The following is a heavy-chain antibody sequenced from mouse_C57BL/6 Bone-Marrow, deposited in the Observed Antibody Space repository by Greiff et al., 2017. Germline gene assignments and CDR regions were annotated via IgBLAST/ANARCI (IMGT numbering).Heavy chain of an antibody. CDR1: GFTFSDYY. CDR2: INYDGSST. V-gene: IGHV5-16*01. CDR3: ARDRFPYAMDY. J-gene: IGHJ4*01. Sequence: EVKLVESEGGLVQPGSSMILSCTASGFTFSDYYMAWVRQVPEKGLEWVANINYDGSSTYYLDSLKSRFIISRDNAKNILYLQMSSLKSEDTATYYCARDRFPYAMDYWGQGTSGTVSS.